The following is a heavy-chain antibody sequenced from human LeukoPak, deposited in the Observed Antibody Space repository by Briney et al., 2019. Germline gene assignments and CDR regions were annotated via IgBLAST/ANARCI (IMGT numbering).Heavy chain of an antibody. J-gene: IGHJ4*02. CDR1: GFTVSSNY. D-gene: IGHD5-18*01. CDR2: IYSGGST. Sequence: GGSLRLSCAAFGFTVSSNYMSWVRQAPGKGLEWVSVIYSGGSTYYADSVKGRSTISRDNSKNTLYLQMNSLRAEDTAVYYCARDRYVDTAMVDYWGQGTLVTVSS. V-gene: IGHV3-66*02. CDR3: ARDRYVDTAMVDY.